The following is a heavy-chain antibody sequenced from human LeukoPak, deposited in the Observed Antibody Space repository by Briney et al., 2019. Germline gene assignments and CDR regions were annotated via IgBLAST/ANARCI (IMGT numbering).Heavy chain of an antibody. CDR2: IYYSGST. D-gene: IGHD2-2*01. CDR1: GGSISSGGYY. CDR3: ARRYCSSTSCFLIE. V-gene: IGHV4-31*03. J-gene: IGHJ4*02. Sequence: SETLSLTCTVSGGSISSGGYYWSWIRQHPGKGLEWIGYIYYSGSTYYNPSLKSRVTISVDTPKNQFSLKLSSVTAADTAVYYCARRYCSSTSCFLIEWGQGTLVTVSS.